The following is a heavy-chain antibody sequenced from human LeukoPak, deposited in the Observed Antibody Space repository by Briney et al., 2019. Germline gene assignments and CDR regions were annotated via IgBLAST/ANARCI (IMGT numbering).Heavy chain of an antibody. J-gene: IGHJ5*02. CDR3: ARGTSTVTTKNWFDP. Sequence: GGSLRLSCAASGFTFSSYAMSWVRQAPGKGLEWVSAISGSGGSTYYADSVKGRFTISRDNAKNSLFLQMNSLRAEDTAVYYCARGTSTVTTKNWFDPWGQGTLVTVSS. CDR2: ISGSGGST. D-gene: IGHD4-17*01. V-gene: IGHV3-23*01. CDR1: GFTFSSYA.